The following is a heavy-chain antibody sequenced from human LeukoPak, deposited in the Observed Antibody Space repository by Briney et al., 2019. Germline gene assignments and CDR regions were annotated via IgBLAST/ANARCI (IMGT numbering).Heavy chain of an antibody. V-gene: IGHV3-30*02. CDR1: GFTFSSYG. CDR3: AREFDYYDSSGTFDY. J-gene: IGHJ4*02. D-gene: IGHD3-22*01. Sequence: GGSLRLSCAASGFTFSSYGMHWVRQAPGKGLEWVAFIRYDGSNKYYADSVKGRFTISGDNSKNTLYLQMNSLRAEDTAVYYCAREFDYYDSSGTFDYWGQGALVTVSS. CDR2: IRYDGSNK.